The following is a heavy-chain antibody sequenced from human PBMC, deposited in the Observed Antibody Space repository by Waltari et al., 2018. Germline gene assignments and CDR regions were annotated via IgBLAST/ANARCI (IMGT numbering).Heavy chain of an antibody. CDR1: GGTFSSYA. Sequence: QVQLVQSGAEVKKPGSSVKVSCKASGGTFSSYAISWVRQAPGQGLEWMGGIIPILGTANYAQKFQGRVTSTADESTSTAYMELSSLRSEDTAVYYCARAFMATTTAGAFDIWGQGTMVTVSS. CDR2: IIPILGTA. V-gene: IGHV1-69*12. J-gene: IGHJ3*02. D-gene: IGHD5-12*01. CDR3: ARAFMATTTAGAFDI.